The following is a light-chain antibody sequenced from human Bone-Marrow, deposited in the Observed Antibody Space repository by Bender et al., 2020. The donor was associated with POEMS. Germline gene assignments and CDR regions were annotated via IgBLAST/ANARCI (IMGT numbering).Light chain of an antibody. CDR1: TGTVTSAYY. CDR2: STN. V-gene: IGLV7-43*01. J-gene: IGLJ3*02. CDR3: LLYYGGAWV. Sequence: QTVVTQEPSLAVSPGGTVTLTCASSTGTVTSAYYPNWFQQKPGQAPRALIYSTNNKYSWTPARFSGSLLGSKAALTLSGVQPEDEAEYYCLLYYGGAWVFGGGTKLTVL.